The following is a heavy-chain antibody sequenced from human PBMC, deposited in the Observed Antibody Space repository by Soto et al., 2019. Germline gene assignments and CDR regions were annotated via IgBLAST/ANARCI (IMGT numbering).Heavy chain of an antibody. V-gene: IGHV4-34*01. CDR2: INHSGST. CDR1: GGSFSGYY. J-gene: IGHJ4*02. Sequence: QVQLQQWGAGLLKPSESLSLTCAVYGGSFSGYYWTWIRQPPGKGLEWIGEINHSGSTTYIPSLKSRVTISGDTSRNQFSLRLSSVTAADTAVYYCARGDWDDSGGYYYFDYWAQGTLVTVSS. CDR3: ARGDWDDSGGYYYFDY. D-gene: IGHD3-22*01.